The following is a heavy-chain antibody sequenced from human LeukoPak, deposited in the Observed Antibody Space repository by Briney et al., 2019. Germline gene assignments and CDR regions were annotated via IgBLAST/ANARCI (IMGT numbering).Heavy chain of an antibody. J-gene: IGHJ4*02. CDR3: ARPPFSYYGSGGYFDY. Sequence: SETLSLTCAVYGGSFSGYYWSWLRQPPGKGLEWLGEINHSGSTNYNPSLKSRVTISVDTSKNQFSLKLSSVTAADTAVYYCARPPFSYYGSGGYFDYWGQGTLVTVSS. CDR2: INHSGST. CDR1: GGSFSGYY. D-gene: IGHD3-10*01. V-gene: IGHV4-34*01.